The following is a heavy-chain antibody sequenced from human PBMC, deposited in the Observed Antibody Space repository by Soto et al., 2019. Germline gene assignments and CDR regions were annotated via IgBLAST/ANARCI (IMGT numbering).Heavy chain of an antibody. CDR2: IVVGSGNT. V-gene: IGHV1-58*01. CDR1: GFTFTSSA. CDR3: AALCKAVFAPTPHDY. Sequence: SVKVSCKASGFTFTSSAVQWVRQARGQRLEWIGWIVVGSGNTNYAQKFQEKVTITRDMSTSTAYMELSSLRSEDTAVYYCAALCKAVFAPTPHDYWRKGPLVTV. J-gene: IGHJ4*02. D-gene: IGHD2-8*01.